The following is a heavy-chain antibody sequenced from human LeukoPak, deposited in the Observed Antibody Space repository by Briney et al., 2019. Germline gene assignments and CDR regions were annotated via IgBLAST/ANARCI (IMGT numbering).Heavy chain of an antibody. CDR3: AKCAVVPAAKDKYFQH. J-gene: IGHJ1*01. Sequence: SGGSLRLSCAASGFTFSSYAMSWVRQAPGKGLEWVSAISGSGGSTYYADSVKGRFTISRDNSKNTLYLQMNSLRAEDTAVYYCAKCAVVPAAKDKYFQHWGQGTLVTVSS. CDR2: ISGSGGST. CDR1: GFTFSSYA. V-gene: IGHV3-23*01. D-gene: IGHD2-2*01.